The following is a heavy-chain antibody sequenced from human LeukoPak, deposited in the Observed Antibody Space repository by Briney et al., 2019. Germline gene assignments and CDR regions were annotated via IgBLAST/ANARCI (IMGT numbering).Heavy chain of an antibody. CDR2: IYYSGYT. CDR1: GGSISSYY. J-gene: IGHJ6*03. Sequence: SETLSLTCTVSGGSISSYYWSWIRQPPGKGLEWIGYIYYSGYTNYNPSLKSRVTISVDTSKNQFSLKLSSVTAADTAVYYCARTTTVRGTYYMDVWGKGTTVTISS. V-gene: IGHV4-59*01. CDR3: ARTTTVRGTYYMDV. D-gene: IGHD3-10*01.